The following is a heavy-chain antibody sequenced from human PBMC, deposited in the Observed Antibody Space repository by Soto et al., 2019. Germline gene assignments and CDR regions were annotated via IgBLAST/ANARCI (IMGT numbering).Heavy chain of an antibody. V-gene: IGHV3-53*01. CDR2: IYSGGST. CDR1: GFTVSSNY. D-gene: IGHD4-17*01. CDR3: ARVGHDYGDYGTSYFDY. Sequence: EVQLVESGGGLIQPGGSLRLSCAASGFTVSSNYMSWVRQAPGKGLEWVSVIYSGGSTYYADSVKGRFTISRDNSKNTLYLQMNSLRAEDTAVYYCARVGHDYGDYGTSYFDYWGQGTLVTVSS. J-gene: IGHJ4*02.